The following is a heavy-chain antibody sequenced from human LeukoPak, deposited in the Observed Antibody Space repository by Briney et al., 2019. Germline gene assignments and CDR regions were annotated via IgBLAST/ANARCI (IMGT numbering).Heavy chain of an antibody. Sequence: GGSLRLSCAASGFTFSSHGMNWVRQAPGKGLEWVSGISPSGGITYYTDSVKGRFTISRDNSKNTVSLQMDSLRAEDTAVYYCARGRNGWYHNFDYWGQGTLVTVSS. CDR1: GFTFSSHG. CDR2: ISPSGGIT. CDR3: ARGRNGWYHNFDY. J-gene: IGHJ4*02. D-gene: IGHD6-19*01. V-gene: IGHV3-23*01.